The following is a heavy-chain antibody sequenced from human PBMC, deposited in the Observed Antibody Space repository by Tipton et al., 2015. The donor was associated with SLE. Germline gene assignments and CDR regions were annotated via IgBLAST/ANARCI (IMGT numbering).Heavy chain of an antibody. CDR3: ARSTDQNWFDP. J-gene: IGHJ5*02. CDR2: MYFSGNT. Sequence: TLSLTCTVSGGSISESTYSWDWIRQAPGKGLEWIGSMYFSGNTYYNPFLRSRVTISLDTSKNQFSLKLNSVTAADTAVYYCARSTDQNWFDPWGQGTLVTVSS. V-gene: IGHV4-39*07. D-gene: IGHD2-2*01. CDR1: GGSISESTYS.